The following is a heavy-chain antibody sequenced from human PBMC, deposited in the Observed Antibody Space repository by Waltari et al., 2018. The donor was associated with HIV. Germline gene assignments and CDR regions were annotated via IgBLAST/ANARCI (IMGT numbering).Heavy chain of an antibody. D-gene: IGHD3-16*01. J-gene: IGHJ4*02. Sequence: EVQLVESGGGLVKPGGSLTLSCAALGFPFNLAWMSWVRQAPGKGLEWVGRIKSESHGWTTDFAAPVKGRFTISRDDSKNTVSLQMNSLKTEDTAVYFCSTMGGFPSFDYWGQGTLVTVSS. CDR1: GFPFNLAW. V-gene: IGHV3-15*01. CDR3: STMGGFPSFDY. CDR2: IKSESHGWTT.